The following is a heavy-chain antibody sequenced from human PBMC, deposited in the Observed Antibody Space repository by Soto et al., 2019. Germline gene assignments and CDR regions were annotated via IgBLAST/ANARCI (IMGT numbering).Heavy chain of an antibody. Sequence: QVQLQESGPGLVKPSETLSLTCSVSVGFINSDWWRWIRQPAGKGLEWIVRVYSSGTTDYNPSLTSRANMPVETSRNQFSLKLSSVTAADTAVYYCARDIGSYAYGEGYWGQGIHVTVSS. CDR3: ARDIGSYAYGEGY. D-gene: IGHD3-10*01. J-gene: IGHJ4*02. V-gene: IGHV4-4*07. CDR2: VYSSGTT. CDR1: VGFINSDW.